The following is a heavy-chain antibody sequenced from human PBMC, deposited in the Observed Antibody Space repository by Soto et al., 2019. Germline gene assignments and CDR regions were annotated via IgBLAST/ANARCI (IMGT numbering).Heavy chain of an antibody. J-gene: IGHJ4*02. V-gene: IGHV3-30-3*01. CDR1: GFTFSSYA. CDR3: ARVETTVTSVYFDY. D-gene: IGHD4-4*01. CDR2: ISYDGSNK. Sequence: GGSLRLSCAASGFTFSSYAMHWVRQAPGKGLEWVAVISYDGSNKYYADSVKGRFTISRDNSKNTLYLQMNSLRAEDTAVYYCARVETTVTSVYFDYWGQGTLVTVSS.